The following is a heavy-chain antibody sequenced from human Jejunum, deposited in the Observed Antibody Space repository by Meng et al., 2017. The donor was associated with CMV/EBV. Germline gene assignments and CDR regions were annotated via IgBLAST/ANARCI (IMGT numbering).Heavy chain of an antibody. CDR3: ARGGGVAPYYFDY. Sequence: SGFSLSSYTMNWVRQAPGKGLEWVSSSNPSSTYIYYADSLKGRFTVSRDNAKNSLYLQINGLRAEDTAVYFCARGGGVAPYYFDYWGQGTRVTVSS. J-gene: IGHJ4*02. D-gene: IGHD3-3*01. V-gene: IGHV3-21*01. CDR2: SNPSSTYI. CDR1: GFSLSSYT.